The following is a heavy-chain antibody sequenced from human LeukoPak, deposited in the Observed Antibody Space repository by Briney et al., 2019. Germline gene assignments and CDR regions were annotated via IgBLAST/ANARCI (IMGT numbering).Heavy chain of an antibody. J-gene: IGHJ5*01. CDR1: GFTFSTYN. CDR2: IGTSSGAI. CDR3: ARNLDS. Sequence: GGSLRLSCSASGFTFSTYNMNWVRQAPGKGLEWVSFIGTSSGAIYYADSVKGRFTISRDDAEKSRYLQMNSLRGEDTAVYYCARNLDSWGQGALVTVSS. V-gene: IGHV3-48*01.